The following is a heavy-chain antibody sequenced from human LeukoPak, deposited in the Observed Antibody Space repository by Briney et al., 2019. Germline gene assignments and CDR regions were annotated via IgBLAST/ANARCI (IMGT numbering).Heavy chain of an antibody. CDR1: GGSISSYY. CDR2: IYYSGST. V-gene: IGHV4-59*12. CDR3: ARRSGSTSCFDY. Sequence: SETLSLTCTVSGGSISSYYWSWIRQPPGKGLEWIGYIYYSGSTNYNPSLKSRVTISVDTSKNQFSLKLSSVTAVDTAVYYCARRSGSTSCFDYWGQGTLVTVSP. J-gene: IGHJ4*02. D-gene: IGHD2-2*01.